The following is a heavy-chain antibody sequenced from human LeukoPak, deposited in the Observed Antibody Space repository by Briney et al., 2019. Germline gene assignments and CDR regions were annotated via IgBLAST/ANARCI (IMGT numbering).Heavy chain of an antibody. J-gene: IGHJ5*02. CDR3: VKGTGGTNYWVHWFDH. D-gene: IGHD1-26*01. V-gene: IGHV3-48*01. Sequence: GGSLTLSCAASGSTFSGSSMNWVRQAPGKGLEWVSYIRSAGDIKHYADSVKGRFTISRDNFRNSLFLQMNSLRGEDTAVYYCVKGTGGTNYWVHWFDHWGEGTPVSLSS. CDR2: IRSAGDIK. CDR1: GSTFSGSS.